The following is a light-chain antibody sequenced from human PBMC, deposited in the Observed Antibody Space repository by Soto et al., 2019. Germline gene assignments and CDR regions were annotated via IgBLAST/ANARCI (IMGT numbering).Light chain of an antibody. CDR3: QQYDTLSFT. CDR1: EDISNY. V-gene: IGKV1-33*01. J-gene: IGKJ3*01. CDR2: DAS. Sequence: DIQMTQSPSSLSASVGDRGTITCQASEDISNYLNWYQQKLGKAPKLLIYDASNLEPGVPSRFSGSGSVTEFIFTISSLQPEDIATYYCQQYDTLSFTFGPGTKVDIK.